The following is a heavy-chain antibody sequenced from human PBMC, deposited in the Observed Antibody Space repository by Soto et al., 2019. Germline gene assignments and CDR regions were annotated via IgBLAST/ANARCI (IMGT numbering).Heavy chain of an antibody. CDR3: ARDRGGGYGDYVYSRPYYYGMDV. J-gene: IGHJ6*02. D-gene: IGHD4-17*01. CDR2: IIPIFGTA. CDR1: GGTFSSYA. V-gene: IGHV1-69*06. Sequence: QVQLVQSGAEVKKPGSSVKVSCKASGGTFSSYAISWVRQAPGQGLEWMGGIIPIFGTANYAQKFQGRVTITADKSTSTAYMEVGSLRSEDTAVYYCARDRGGGYGDYVYSRPYYYGMDVWGQGTTVTVSS.